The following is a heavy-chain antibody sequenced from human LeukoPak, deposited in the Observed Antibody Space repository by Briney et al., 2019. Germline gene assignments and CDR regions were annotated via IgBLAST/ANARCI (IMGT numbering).Heavy chain of an antibody. V-gene: IGHV3-7*01. D-gene: IGHD2-8*01. CDR1: GFTFSSYW. J-gene: IGHJ4*02. CDR3: AKDGGYCTNGVCYPHY. Sequence: PGGSLRLSCAASGFTFSSYWMSWVRQAPGKGLEWVANIKQDGSEKYYADSVKGRFTISRDNSKNTLYLQMNSLRAEDTAVYYCAKDGGYCTNGVCYPHYWGQGTLVTVSS. CDR2: IKQDGSEK.